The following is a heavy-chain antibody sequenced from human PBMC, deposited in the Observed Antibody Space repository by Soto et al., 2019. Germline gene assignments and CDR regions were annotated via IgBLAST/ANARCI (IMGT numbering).Heavy chain of an antibody. CDR3: ARARGPSMLRYYYGLDV. J-gene: IGHJ6*02. Sequence: SVKVSCKASGGTFSTYAISWVRQAPGQGLEWMGGIIPVFGAANYTQKFQGRVTITADGSTRTVYMELSSLRSEDTAVYYCARARGPSMLRYYYGLDVWGQGTTVTVSS. D-gene: IGHD3-10*02. CDR2: IIPVFGAA. CDR1: GGTFSTYA. V-gene: IGHV1-69*13.